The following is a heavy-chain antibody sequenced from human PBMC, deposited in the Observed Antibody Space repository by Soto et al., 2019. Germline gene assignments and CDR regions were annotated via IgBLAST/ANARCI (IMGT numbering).Heavy chain of an antibody. CDR3: AHRLVFLYYYDSPGALLDY. Sequence: SGPTLVNPTQTLTLTCTFSGFSLSTYALSVGWIRQPPGKALEWLALIYWDNDKRYSPSLKSRLTITKDTSKSQVVLTMTNMDPVDTATYYCAHRLVFLYYYDSPGALLDYRAQRSLVPVSS. D-gene: IGHD3-22*01. CDR2: IYWDNDK. CDR1: GFSLSTYALS. V-gene: IGHV2-5*02. J-gene: IGHJ4*01.